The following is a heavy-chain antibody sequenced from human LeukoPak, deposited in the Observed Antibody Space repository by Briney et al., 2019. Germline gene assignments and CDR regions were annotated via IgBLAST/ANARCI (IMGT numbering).Heavy chain of an antibody. V-gene: IGHV4-34*01. CDR1: GGSFSGYY. J-gene: IGHJ5*02. D-gene: IGHD1-26*01. CDR2: INHSGST. Sequence: SETLSLTCAVYGGSFSGYYWSWIRQPPGKGLEWIGEINHSGSTNYNPSLKSRVTISVDTSKNQFSLKLSSVTAADTAVYYCARDAGATWQPRRAGNWFDPWGQGTLVTVSS. CDR3: ARDAGATWQPRRAGNWFDP.